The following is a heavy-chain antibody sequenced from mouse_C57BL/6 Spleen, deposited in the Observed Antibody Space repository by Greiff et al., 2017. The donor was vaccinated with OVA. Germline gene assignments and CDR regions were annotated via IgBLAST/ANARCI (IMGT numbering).Heavy chain of an antibody. CDR1: GYTFTSYW. CDR3: ARGYYGSSYDY. D-gene: IGHD1-1*01. CDR2: IDPSDSYT. V-gene: IGHV1-59*01. Sequence: QVHVKQSGAELVRPGTSVKLSCKASGYTFTSYWMHWVKQRPGQGLEWIGVIDPSDSYTNYNQKFKGKATLTVDTSSSTAYMQLSSLTSEDSAVYYCARGYYGSSYDYWGQGTTLTVSS. J-gene: IGHJ2*01.